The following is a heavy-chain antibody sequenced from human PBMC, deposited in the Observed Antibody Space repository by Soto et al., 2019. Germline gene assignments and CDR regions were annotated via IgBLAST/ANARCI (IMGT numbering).Heavy chain of an antibody. V-gene: IGHV6-1*01. CDR3: ARDLTTVTYYYFYYGMDV. CDR1: GPSVSTNSAA. Sequence: SPTLYLTCTISGPSVSTNSAAWNWIRQSPSRGLEWLGRTYYKSKWYNDYAVSVKSRITINQGTAKNQFSLQLNSVTPEDTSVYYCARDLTTVTYYYFYYGMDVWGQGTTVTVSS. J-gene: IGHJ6*02. CDR2: TYYKSKWYN. D-gene: IGHD4-17*01.